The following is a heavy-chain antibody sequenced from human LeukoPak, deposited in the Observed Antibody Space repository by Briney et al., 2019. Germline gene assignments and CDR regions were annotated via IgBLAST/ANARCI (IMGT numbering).Heavy chain of an antibody. CDR1: GGSISSYY. V-gene: IGHV4-4*07. CDR2: IHTSGST. Sequence: PSETLSLTCTVSGGSISSYYWSWIRQPAGKGLEWIGRIHTSGSTNYSPSLKSRVTMSVDTSKNQFSLKLSSVTAADTAVYYCARDRYYYDSSARYFDYWGQGTLVTVSS. D-gene: IGHD3-22*01. CDR3: ARDRYYYDSSARYFDY. J-gene: IGHJ4*02.